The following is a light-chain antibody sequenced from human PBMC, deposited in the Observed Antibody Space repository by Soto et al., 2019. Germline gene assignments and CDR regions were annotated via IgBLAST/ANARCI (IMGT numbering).Light chain of an antibody. CDR1: EGINNN. CDR2: AAS. V-gene: IGKV1-33*01. Sequence: DIQMTQSPSSLSASVGDRVTITCQASEGINNNLNWYQKKPGEAPKLLIYAASNSQAGVPSRFSGSGSGTHYTFTISSLQPDDTATYYCQHYDNFPPLRTFGGGTKVEIK. J-gene: IGKJ4*01. CDR3: QHYDNFPPLRT.